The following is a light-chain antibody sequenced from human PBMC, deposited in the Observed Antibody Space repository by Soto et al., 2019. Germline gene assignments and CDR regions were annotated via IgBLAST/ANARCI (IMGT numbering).Light chain of an antibody. Sequence: VLTRSASTLSLSSWQRPTLTCRTSQSVSNNYLAWYQQKPGQAPRLLIYGASSRATGIPDRFSGSGSGTDFTLSISRLEPEDFAVYYCQQYSSLWTFGQGTKVDIK. CDR2: GAS. J-gene: IGKJ1*01. CDR3: QQYSSLWT. V-gene: IGKV3-20*01. CDR1: QSVSNNY.